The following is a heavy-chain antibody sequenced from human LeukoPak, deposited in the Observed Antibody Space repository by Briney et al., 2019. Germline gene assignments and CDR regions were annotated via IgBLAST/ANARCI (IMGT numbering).Heavy chain of an antibody. Sequence: GGSLRLSCAASGFTFDDYAMHWVRQAPGKGLEWVSTISGSGDNTYYADSGKGRFTISRDNSKNTLYLQMNSLRAEDTAVYYCAKVTYGSGTYGAFDYWGQGTLVTVSS. CDR2: ISGSGDNT. V-gene: IGHV3-23*01. D-gene: IGHD3-10*01. J-gene: IGHJ4*02. CDR3: AKVTYGSGTYGAFDY. CDR1: GFTFDDYA.